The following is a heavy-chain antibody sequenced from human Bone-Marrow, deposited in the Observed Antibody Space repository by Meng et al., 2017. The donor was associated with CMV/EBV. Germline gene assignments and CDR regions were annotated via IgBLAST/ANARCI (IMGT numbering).Heavy chain of an antibody. D-gene: IGHD6-6*01. CDR1: GGTFSSYA. J-gene: IGHJ6*02. Sequence: SVKVSCKASGGTFSSYAISWLRQAPGQGLEWMGGIIPILGIANYAQKFQGRVTITADKSTSTAYMELSSLRSEDTAVYYCARDHESIAARLYYGMDVWGQGTTVTVSS. CDR3: ARDHESIAARLYYGMDV. V-gene: IGHV1-69*10. CDR2: IIPILGIA.